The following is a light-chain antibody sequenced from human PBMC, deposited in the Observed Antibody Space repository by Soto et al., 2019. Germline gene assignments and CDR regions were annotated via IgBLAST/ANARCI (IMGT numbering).Light chain of an antibody. CDR3: SSYTSSTTVV. J-gene: IGLJ2*01. CDR2: EVT. V-gene: IGLV2-18*02. CDR1: SCDVGTYNR. Sequence: QSVLTQPPSVSGSPGQSVTISFTGNSCDVGTYNRVSWYQQPPGTAPKLMIYEVTNRPSGVPDRFSGSKSGNTASLTISGLQAEDEADYYCSSYTSSTTVVFGGGTKVTVL.